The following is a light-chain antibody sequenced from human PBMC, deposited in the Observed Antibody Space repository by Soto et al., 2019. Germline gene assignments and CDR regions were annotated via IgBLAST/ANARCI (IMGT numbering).Light chain of an antibody. CDR2: KAS. J-gene: IGKJ4*01. CDR3: LHYNSKPLS. Sequence: DIQMTQSPSTLSASVGDRVTITCRASQSISRWLAWYQQRPGKAHNLLIYKASSLESGVPSSFSGSASERQLADTITSLQSEDLSRKSCLHYNSKPLSCGGGTKVEIK. V-gene: IGKV1-5*03. CDR1: QSISRW.